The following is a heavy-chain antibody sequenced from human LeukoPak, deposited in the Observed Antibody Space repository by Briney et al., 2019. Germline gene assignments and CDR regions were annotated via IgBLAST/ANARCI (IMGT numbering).Heavy chain of an antibody. CDR2: IIPIFGTA. V-gene: IGHV1-69*05. D-gene: IGHD6-6*01. CDR3: ARVLAQLVSAFDI. CDR1: GGTFSSYA. Sequence: VASVKVSCKASGGTFSSYAISWVRQAPGQGLEWMGGIIPIFGTANYAQKFQGRVTITTDESTSTAYMELSSLRSEDTAVYYCARVLAQLVSAFDIWGQGTMVTVSS. J-gene: IGHJ3*02.